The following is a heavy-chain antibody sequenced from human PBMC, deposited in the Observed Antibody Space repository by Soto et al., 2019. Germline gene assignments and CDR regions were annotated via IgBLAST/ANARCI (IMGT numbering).Heavy chain of an antibody. Sequence: KPSETLSLTCAVSGGSISSSNWWSWFLQPPWKGLEWIGEIYHSGSTNYNPSLKSRVTISVDKSKNQFSLKLSSVTAADTAVYYCARACYDILTGFYGMDVWGQGTTVTVSS. D-gene: IGHD3-9*01. V-gene: IGHV4-4*02. CDR2: IYHSGST. J-gene: IGHJ6*02. CDR1: GGSISSSNW. CDR3: ARACYDILTGFYGMDV.